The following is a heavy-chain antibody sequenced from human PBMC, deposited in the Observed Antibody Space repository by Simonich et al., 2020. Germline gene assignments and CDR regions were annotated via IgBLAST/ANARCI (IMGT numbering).Heavy chain of an antibody. J-gene: IGHJ4*02. CDR2: INPNSGGT. CDR3: ARDYGSGSYYNALSDY. V-gene: IGHV1-2*06. CDR1: GYTFTGYY. Sequence: QVQLVQSGAEVKKPGASVKVSCKASGYTFTGYYMHWVRQAPGQGLEWMGRINPNSGGTNYAQKFQGRVTMTRDTSISTAYMGLSRLRSDDTAVYYCARDYGSGSYYNALSDYWGQGTLVTVSS. D-gene: IGHD3-10*01.